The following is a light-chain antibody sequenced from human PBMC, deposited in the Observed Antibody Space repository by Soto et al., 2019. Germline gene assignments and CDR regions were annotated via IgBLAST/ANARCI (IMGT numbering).Light chain of an antibody. CDR2: XVT. CDR1: SSDVGGYDY. Sequence: QSALTQPASVSGSPGQSITISCSGTSSDVGGYDYVSWYQQHPGKAPKLMIYXVTNRPSGVSNXFSGSKSGNTASLTISGLQXEXEXXYYCSSYTSSSTLVFGGGTKVTVL. J-gene: IGLJ2*01. V-gene: IGLV2-14*01. CDR3: SSYTSSSTLV.